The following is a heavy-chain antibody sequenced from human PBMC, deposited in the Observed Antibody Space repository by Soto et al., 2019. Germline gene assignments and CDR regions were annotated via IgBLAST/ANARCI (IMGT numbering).Heavy chain of an antibody. CDR1: GGSISSGGYY. D-gene: IGHD3-10*01. V-gene: IGHV4-31*03. CDR3: ARDARFGSDSNWSDP. CDR2: IYYSGST. Sequence: SETLSLTCTVSGGSISSGGYYWSWIRQHPGKGLEWIGYIYYSGSTYYNPSLKSRVTISVDTSKNQFSLKLSSVTAADTAVYYCARDARFGSDSNWSDPWGQGTLVTVSS. J-gene: IGHJ5*02.